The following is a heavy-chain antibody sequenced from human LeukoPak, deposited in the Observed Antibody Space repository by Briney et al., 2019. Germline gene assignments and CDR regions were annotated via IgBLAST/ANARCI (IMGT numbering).Heavy chain of an antibody. Sequence: PGGSLRLSCAASGFTFSSYAMSWVRQAPGKGLEWVSAISGSGGSTYYADSVKGRFTISRDNSKNTLYLQMNSLRAGDTAVYYCAKDGFLEWLAFDYWGQGTLVTVSS. CDR2: ISGSGGST. CDR3: AKDGFLEWLAFDY. J-gene: IGHJ4*02. CDR1: GFTFSSYA. V-gene: IGHV3-23*01. D-gene: IGHD3-3*01.